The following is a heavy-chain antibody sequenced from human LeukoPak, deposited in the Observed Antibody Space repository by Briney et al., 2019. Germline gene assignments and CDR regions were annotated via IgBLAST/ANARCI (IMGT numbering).Heavy chain of an antibody. CDR2: IRYDGSNK. CDR1: GFTFSSYG. V-gene: IGHV3-30*02. CDR3: AIQKADLITMIRGIIAY. Sequence: GGALRLSCAASGFTFSSYGMHWVRQAPGKVLEWVAFIRYDGSNKYYADSVKGRFTISRDNSKNTLYLQMNSLRAEDTAVYYCAIQKADLITMIRGIIAYWGQGTLVTVSS. J-gene: IGHJ4*02. D-gene: IGHD3-10*01.